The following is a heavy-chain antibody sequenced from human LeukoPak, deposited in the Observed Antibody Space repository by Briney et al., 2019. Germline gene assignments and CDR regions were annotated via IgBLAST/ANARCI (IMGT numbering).Heavy chain of an antibody. CDR1: GGSFSGYY. V-gene: IGHV4-34*01. J-gene: IGHJ4*03. Sequence: SETLSLTCAVYGGSFSGYYWSWIRQPPGKGLEWIGEINHSGSTNYNPSLKSRVTISVDTSKNQFSLKLSSVTAADTAVYYCARGPSIVVVPAAPFDYWGQGTTVTVSS. CDR2: INHSGST. D-gene: IGHD2-2*01. CDR3: ARGPSIVVVPAAPFDY.